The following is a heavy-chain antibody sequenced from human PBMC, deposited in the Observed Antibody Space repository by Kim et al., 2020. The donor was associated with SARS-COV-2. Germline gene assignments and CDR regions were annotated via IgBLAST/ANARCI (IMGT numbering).Heavy chain of an antibody. CDR2: IYYSGST. V-gene: IGHV4-39*01. CDR3: ARTNVLRYFEGGY. Sequence: SETLSLTCTVSGGSISSTGHYWGWIRQPPGKGLEWIGSIYYSGSTNYNPSLKSRVTISVDTSKNQFSLRLRSVTAADTAVYFCARTNVLRYFEGGYWGQGTLVTVSS. D-gene: IGHD3-9*01. CDR1: GGSISSTGHY. J-gene: IGHJ4*02.